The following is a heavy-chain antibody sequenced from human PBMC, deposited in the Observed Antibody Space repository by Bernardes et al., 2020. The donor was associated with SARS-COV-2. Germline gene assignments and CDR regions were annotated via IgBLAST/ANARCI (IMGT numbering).Heavy chain of an antibody. CDR2: ISSSSSYI. J-gene: IGHJ6*02. D-gene: IGHD5-12*01. CDR3: ASHPSDGYNLGYGMDV. Sequence: GGSLRLSCAASGFTFSSYSMNWVRQAPGKGLEWVSSISSSSSYIYYADSVKGRFTISRDNAKNSLYLQMNSLRAEDTAVYYCASHPSDGYNLGYGMDVWGQGTTVTVSS. CDR1: GFTFSSYS. V-gene: IGHV3-21*01.